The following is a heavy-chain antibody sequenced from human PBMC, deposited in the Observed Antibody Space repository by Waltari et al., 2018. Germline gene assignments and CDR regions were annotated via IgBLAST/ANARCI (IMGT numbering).Heavy chain of an antibody. CDR2: MNPTSGST. J-gene: IGHJ6*03. D-gene: IGHD3-10*01. V-gene: IGHV1-8*03. Sequence: QVPLVESGAEVKTPGASVKSSCQASGYPLTCYKYNWVRQAAGQGLEWMGWMNPTSGSTGYAQKFQDRVTITRNTSIGTAYMELRSLRSEDTAVYYCARDYGSGTYYYMDVWGKGTTVTVSS. CDR3: ARDYGSGTYYYMDV. CDR1: GYPLTCYK.